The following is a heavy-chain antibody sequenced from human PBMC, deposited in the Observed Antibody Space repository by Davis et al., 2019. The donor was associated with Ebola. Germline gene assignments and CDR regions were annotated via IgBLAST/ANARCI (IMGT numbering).Heavy chain of an antibody. Sequence: SVKVSCKASGYTFSNFAVSWVRQAPGQGLEWMGGIIPIVGIPKYAQKFQGRVTVSADKSTSTAYMDRSSLRSEDTSVYYCARGRRDASVVEAFDSWGQGTLVTVSS. V-gene: IGHV1-69*10. D-gene: IGHD2-15*01. CDR3: ARGRRDASVVEAFDS. CDR1: GYTFSNFA. J-gene: IGHJ4*02. CDR2: IIPIVGIP.